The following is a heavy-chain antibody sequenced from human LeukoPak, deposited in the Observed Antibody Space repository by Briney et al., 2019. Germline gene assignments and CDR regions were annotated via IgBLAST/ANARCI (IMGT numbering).Heavy chain of an antibody. J-gene: IGHJ5*02. CDR2: IFYSGST. D-gene: IGHD3-9*01. Sequence: PSETLSLTCTVSGGSITTSNYYWGWIRQPPGKGLEWIGNIFYSGSTNYNPSLKSRVTISVDTSKNQFSLKLSSVTAADTAVYYCARLTVWYDILTGHTAWFDPWGQGTLVTVSS. CDR3: ARLTVWYDILTGHTAWFDP. V-gene: IGHV4-39*07. CDR1: GGSITTSNYY.